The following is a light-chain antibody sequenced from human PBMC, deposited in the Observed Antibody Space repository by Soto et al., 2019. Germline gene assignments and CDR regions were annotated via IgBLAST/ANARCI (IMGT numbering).Light chain of an antibody. CDR2: GAS. V-gene: IGKV3-15*01. CDR3: QQYNDLPRT. Sequence: EVAMTQSPATLSVSPGERATLSCRASQSVSGDLAWYQQKPGQAPRLLIYGASTRAAGIPARFSGSGSGPEFILSISSLQSEDFAVYFCQQYNDLPRTFGQGTTVEIK. CDR1: QSVSGD. J-gene: IGKJ1*01.